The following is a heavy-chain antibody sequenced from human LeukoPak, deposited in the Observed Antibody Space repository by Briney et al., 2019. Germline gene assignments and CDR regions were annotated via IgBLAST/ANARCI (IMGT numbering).Heavy chain of an antibody. CDR1: GGTFSSYA. CDR3: ARESGYCSSTSCFPFDY. CDR2: IIPIFGTA. D-gene: IGHD2-2*01. V-gene: IGHV1-69*13. J-gene: IGHJ4*02. Sequence: ASVRVSCKASGGTFSSYAISWVRQAPGQGLEWMGGIIPIFGTANYAQKFQGRVTITADESTSTAYMELSSLRSEDTAVYYCARESGYCSSTSCFPFDYWGQGTLATVSS.